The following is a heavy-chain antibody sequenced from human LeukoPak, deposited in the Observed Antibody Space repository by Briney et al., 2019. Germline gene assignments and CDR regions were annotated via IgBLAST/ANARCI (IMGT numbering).Heavy chain of an antibody. CDR2: INHSGST. D-gene: IGHD6-19*01. CDR3: ARRPGSGWYGRYFDL. CDR1: GGSFSGYY. V-gene: IGHV4-34*01. Sequence: SGTLSLTCAVYGGSFSGYYWSWIRQPPGKGLGWIGEINHSGSTNYNPSLKSRVTISVDTSKNQFSLKLSSVTAADTAVYYCARRPGSGWYGRYFDLWGRGTLVTVSS. J-gene: IGHJ2*01.